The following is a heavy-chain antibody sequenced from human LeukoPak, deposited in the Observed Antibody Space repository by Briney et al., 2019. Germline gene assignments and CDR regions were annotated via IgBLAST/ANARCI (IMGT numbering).Heavy chain of an antibody. CDR3: AREEYSSGYYPGSN. CDR2: IIPIFGTA. J-gene: IGHJ4*02. CDR1: GYTFTGYY. D-gene: IGHD3-22*01. Sequence: ASVKVSCKASGYTFTGYYMHWVRQAPGQGLEWMGGIIPIFGTANYAQKFQGRVTITADESTSTAYMELSSLRSEDTAVYYCAREEYSSGYYPGSNWGQGTLVTVSS. V-gene: IGHV1-69*13.